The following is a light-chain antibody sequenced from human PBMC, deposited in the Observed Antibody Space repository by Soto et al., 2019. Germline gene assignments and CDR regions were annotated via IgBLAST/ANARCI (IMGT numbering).Light chain of an antibody. CDR3: QQYCTSPLMYT. V-gene: IGKV3-20*01. Sequence: EVVLTQSPGTLSLSPGERATLSCRASQSVTSNYLAWYQQRPGQAPRLLIYGASIGATGVPDRFSGSGSGTEFTLTITRLEPEDFAVYYCQQYCTSPLMYTFGQGTKLDIK. CDR2: GAS. CDR1: QSVTSNY. J-gene: IGKJ2*01.